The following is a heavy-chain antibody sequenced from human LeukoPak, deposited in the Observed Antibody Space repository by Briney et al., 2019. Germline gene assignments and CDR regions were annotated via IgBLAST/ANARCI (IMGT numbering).Heavy chain of an antibody. CDR1: GGSISSYY. J-gene: IGHJ4*02. CDR3: ARSTFGVVIDY. Sequence: PSETLSLTCTVSGGSISSYYWSWIRQPPGKGLEWIGYIYYSGSTNYNPSLKSRVTISVDTSKNQFSLKLSSVTAADTAVYYCARSTFGVVIDYWGQGTLVTVSS. D-gene: IGHD3-3*01. V-gene: IGHV4-59*12. CDR2: IYYSGST.